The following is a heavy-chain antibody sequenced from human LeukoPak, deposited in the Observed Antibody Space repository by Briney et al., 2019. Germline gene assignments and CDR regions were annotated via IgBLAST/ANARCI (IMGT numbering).Heavy chain of an antibody. V-gene: IGHV1-3*03. D-gene: IGHD5-12*01. CDR1: GYTFTSYG. CDR2: INAGNGNT. Sequence: ASVKVSCKASGYTFTSYGISWVRQAPGQGLEWMGWINAGNGNTKYSQEFQGRVTITRDTSANTAYMELSSLRSEDMAVYYCARGRYSGYDYHHFYMDVWGEGTTVTVSS. CDR3: ARGRYSGYDYHHFYMDV. J-gene: IGHJ6*03.